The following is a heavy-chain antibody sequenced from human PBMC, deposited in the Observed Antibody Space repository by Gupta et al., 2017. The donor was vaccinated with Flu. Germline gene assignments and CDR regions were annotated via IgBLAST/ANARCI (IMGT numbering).Heavy chain of an antibody. J-gene: IGHJ6*02. D-gene: IGHD2-8*01. V-gene: IGHV1-2*02. CDR2: VDPNNGAT. CDR3: ARTRSYCTTGSCPGMEV. Sequence: IRQAPGRGLEWVGWVDPNNGATIYAQRYRGRVTMTRDTSTTTAYMELTELRSDDTAVYYCARTRSYCTTGSCPGMEVWGQGTTVTVS.